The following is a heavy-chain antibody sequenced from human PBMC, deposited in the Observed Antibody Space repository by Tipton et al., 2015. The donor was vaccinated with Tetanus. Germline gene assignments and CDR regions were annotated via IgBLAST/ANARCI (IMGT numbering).Heavy chain of an antibody. Sequence: QVQLVQSGAEVKKPGSSVKVSCKASGGGFSKFAISWVRQAPGQGLELMGTIIPAFTTVTYEQKFRGRVTITADGSTSTAYMEPSSLTSGCQAVFFCARGHSHLYNWNFGFFDFWGQGTLVTVSS. V-gene: IGHV1-69*18. D-gene: IGHD1-7*01. J-gene: IGHJ4*02. CDR1: GGGFSKFA. CDR3: ARGHSHLYNWNFGFFDF. CDR2: IIPAFTTV.